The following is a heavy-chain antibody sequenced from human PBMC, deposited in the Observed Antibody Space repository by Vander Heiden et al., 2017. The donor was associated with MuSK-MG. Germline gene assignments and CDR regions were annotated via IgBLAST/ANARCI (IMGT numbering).Heavy chain of an antibody. CDR1: GFPLSSYS. D-gene: IGHD3-16*01. J-gene: IGHJ4*02. V-gene: IGHV3-21*01. CDR2: ISSSSSYI. Sequence: EVQLVESGGGLVKPGGSLSPSCSAYGFPLSSYSMNWVRQGPGKGLEWVSSISSSSSYIYYADSVKGRFTISRDNAKNSLYLQMNSLRAEDTAVYYCARGTYYDYVWGSSDYWGQGTLVTVSS. CDR3: ARGTYYDYVWGSSDY.